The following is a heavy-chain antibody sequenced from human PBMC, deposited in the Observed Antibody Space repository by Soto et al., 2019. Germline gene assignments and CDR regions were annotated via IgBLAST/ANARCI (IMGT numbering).Heavy chain of an antibody. J-gene: IGHJ6*02. CDR1: GHTFISHG. V-gene: IGHV1-18*01. CDR2: ISTSNGDT. CDR3: VRNTNGAGNYCYAMDV. D-gene: IGHD3-10*01. Sequence: GXSGKVSCEASGHTFISHGITWVRQAPGQGLEWMGWISTSNGDTDIAQRFQGSVAMTIDTSARTVYLEVRRLRSDDSAVYYCVRNTNGAGNYCYAMDVWGQGTTVTVSS.